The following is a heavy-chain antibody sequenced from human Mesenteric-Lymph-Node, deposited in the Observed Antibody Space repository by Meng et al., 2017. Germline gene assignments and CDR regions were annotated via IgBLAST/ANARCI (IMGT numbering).Heavy chain of an antibody. CDR2: IYYSGST. D-gene: IGHD6-19*01. Sequence: DSGHALGKTPQTLSLTCTVSGVSVSSGGYYWTWIRQHPGKGLEWFGHIYYSGSTFYNPSLKRRVIISIDTSKNQFSLNLRSVTAADTAVYYCARVSSGWDYFDYWGQGTLVTVSS. V-gene: IGHV4-31*03. J-gene: IGHJ4*02. CDR1: GVSVSSGGYY. CDR3: ARVSSGWDYFDY.